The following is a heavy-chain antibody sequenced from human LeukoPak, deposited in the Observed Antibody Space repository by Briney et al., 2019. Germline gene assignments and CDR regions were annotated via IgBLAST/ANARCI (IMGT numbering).Heavy chain of an antibody. CDR3: ARGGLKPFDV. J-gene: IGHJ3*01. CDR2: INPEETTT. CDR1: GFTFSKFW. D-gene: IGHD2-15*01. Sequence: PGGSLRLSCATSGFTFSKFWMHWVRQAPGRGLAWVSRINPEETTTNYADSVKGRFTISRDNAKNTLYLQMDSLRAEDTAVYFCARGGLKPFDVWGHGTLVTVSS. V-gene: IGHV3-74*01.